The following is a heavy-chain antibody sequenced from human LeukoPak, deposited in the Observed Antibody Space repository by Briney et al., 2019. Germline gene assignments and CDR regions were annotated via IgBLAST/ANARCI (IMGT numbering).Heavy chain of an antibody. CDR3: AREGSGRAVDY. CDR1: GFTFSSYW. Sequence: GGSLRLSCAASGFTFSSYWMHWVRQAPGKGLVWVSRINSDGSTTYYADSVKGRFTISRDNAKNTLYLQMNSLRAEDTAVYYCAREGSGRAVDYWGQGTLVTVSS. V-gene: IGHV3-74*01. D-gene: IGHD6-19*01. CDR2: INSDGSTT. J-gene: IGHJ4*02.